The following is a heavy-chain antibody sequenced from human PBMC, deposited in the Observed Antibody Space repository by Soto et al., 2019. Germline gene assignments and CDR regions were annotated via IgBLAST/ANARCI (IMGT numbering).Heavy chain of an antibody. J-gene: IGHJ4*02. CDR2: INGGGDST. D-gene: IGHD1-1*01. CDR3: ARGWTFDL. CDR1: GFTFSSYA. V-gene: IGHV3-23*01. Sequence: GGSLRLSCAASGFTFSSYAMSWVRQAPGKGLEWVSGINGGGDSTYVADSVRGRFTISRDNSKNTLFLHMNSLRAEDTAVYYCARGWTFDLWGQGTLVTVSS.